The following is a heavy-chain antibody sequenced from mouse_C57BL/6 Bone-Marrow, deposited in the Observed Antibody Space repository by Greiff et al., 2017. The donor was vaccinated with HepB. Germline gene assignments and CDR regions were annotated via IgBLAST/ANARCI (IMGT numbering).Heavy chain of an antibody. D-gene: IGHD3-2*02. CDR1: GFTFSDAW. J-gene: IGHJ2*01. Sequence: EVQLVESGGGLVQPGGSMKLSCAASGFTFSDAWMDWVRQSPEKGLEWVAEIRNKANNHATYNAESVKGKFTISRDDSKSSVYLKMNSLRAEDTGIYYCTRRAAQAPYYFDYWGQGTTLTVSS. CDR3: TRRAAQAPYYFDY. CDR2: IRNKANNHAT. V-gene: IGHV6-6*01.